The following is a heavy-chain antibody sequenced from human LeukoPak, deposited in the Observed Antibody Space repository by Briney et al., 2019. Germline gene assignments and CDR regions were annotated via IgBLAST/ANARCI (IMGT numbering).Heavy chain of an antibody. CDR1: GGSLSSHY. CDR2: IYYSGST. Sequence: SETLSLTCTVSGGSLSSHYWSWFRQSPGKGLEWIGNIYYSGSTNYNPSLKSRVTISVDTPKNQFSLKLSSVTAADTAVYYCARFRAATGWFDPWGQGTLVTVSS. D-gene: IGHD2-15*01. V-gene: IGHV4-59*11. J-gene: IGHJ5*02. CDR3: ARFRAATGWFDP.